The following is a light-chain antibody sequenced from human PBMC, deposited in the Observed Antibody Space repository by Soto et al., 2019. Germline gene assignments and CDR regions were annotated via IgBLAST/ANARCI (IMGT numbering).Light chain of an antibody. J-gene: IGKJ2*01. CDR2: DAS. V-gene: IGKV3D-20*01. CDR3: QQYGSSPYT. Sequence: EIVLTHSPAPLSLSPGERATLSCGASQTVSSGYLAWYQQKPGLAPRLVIYDASTRATGIPDRFSGSGSGTDFTLTISRLDPEDFAVYYCQQYGSSPYTFGQGTKLDIK. CDR1: QTVSSGY.